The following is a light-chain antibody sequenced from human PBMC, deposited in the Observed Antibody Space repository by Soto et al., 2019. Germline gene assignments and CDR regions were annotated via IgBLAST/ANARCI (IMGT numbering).Light chain of an antibody. Sequence: DIQMTQSPSSLSASVGDRVTITCRASQGIKNHLAWYQQKPGKVPELLIYSASTLHSGVPSRFSGRGYGTEFTLTISSLQPEDVATYYCQKYDRAPFTFGPGTKVDFK. CDR3: QKYDRAPFT. CDR2: SAS. CDR1: QGIKNH. V-gene: IGKV1-27*01. J-gene: IGKJ3*01.